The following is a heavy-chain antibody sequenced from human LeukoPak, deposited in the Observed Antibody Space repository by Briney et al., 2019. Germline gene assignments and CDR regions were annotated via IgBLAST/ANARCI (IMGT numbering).Heavy chain of an antibody. CDR2: IYYSGST. CDR3: ARETTRIAAAGSRDAFDI. J-gene: IGHJ3*02. V-gene: IGHV4-59*08. Sequence: PSETLSLTCTVSGGSISSYYWSWIRQPPGKGLEWIGYIYYSGSTNYNPSLKSRVTISVDTSKNQFSLKLSSVTAADTAVYYCARETTRIAAAGSRDAFDIWGQGTMVTVSS. D-gene: IGHD6-13*01. CDR1: GGSISSYY.